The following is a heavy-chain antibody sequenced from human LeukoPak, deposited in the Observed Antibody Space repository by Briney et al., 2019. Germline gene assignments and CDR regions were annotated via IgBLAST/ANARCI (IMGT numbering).Heavy chain of an antibody. V-gene: IGHV4-59*05. CDR3: ARHASSSWFGRN. D-gene: IGHD6-13*01. J-gene: IGHJ4*02. CDR2: IYYSGST. CDR1: GGSISSYY. Sequence: SETLSLTCTVSGGSISSYYWSWIRQPPGKGLEWIGSIYYSGSTYYNPSLKSRVTISVDTSKNQFSLKLSSVTAADTAVYYCARHASSSWFGRNWGQGTLVTVSS.